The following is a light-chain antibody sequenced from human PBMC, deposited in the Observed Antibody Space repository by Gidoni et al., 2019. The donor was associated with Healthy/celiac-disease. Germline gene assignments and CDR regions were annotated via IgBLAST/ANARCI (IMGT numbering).Light chain of an antibody. CDR3: QQYGSSPLT. CDR2: GAS. CDR1: QRVSSSY. J-gene: IGKJ1*01. V-gene: IGKV3-20*01. Sequence: VLTPSPGTLSLSPGERATLFCRASQRVSSSYLAWYQQKPGQAPRLLIYGASSRATGIPDRFSGSGSGTDFTLTISRLEPEDFAVYYCQQYGSSPLTFGQGTKVEIK.